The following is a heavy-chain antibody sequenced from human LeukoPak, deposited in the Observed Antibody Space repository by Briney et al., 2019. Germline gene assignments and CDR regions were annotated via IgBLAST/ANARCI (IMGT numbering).Heavy chain of an antibody. J-gene: IGHJ4*02. CDR3: ARSGIAVAGRGLVDY. D-gene: IGHD6-19*01. V-gene: IGHV1-2*02. CDR1: GYTFTGYY. CDR2: LNPNSGGT. Sequence: ASVKVSCKASGYTFTGYYMHWVRQAPGQGLEWMGWLNPNSGGTNYAQKFQGRVTMTRDTSISTAYMELSRLRSDDTAVYYCARSGIAVAGRGLVDYWGQGTLVTVSS.